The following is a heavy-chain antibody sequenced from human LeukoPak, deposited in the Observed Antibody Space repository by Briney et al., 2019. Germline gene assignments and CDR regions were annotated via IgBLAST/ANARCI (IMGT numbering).Heavy chain of an antibody. V-gene: IGHV3-53*01. J-gene: IGHJ4*02. CDR3: ARDPVGTGGFDY. CDR2: IYSGGST. CDR1: GFTVSSNY. Sequence: GGSLRLSCAASGFTVSSNYMSWVRQAPGKGLEWVSVIYSGGSTYYADSVKGRFTISRDNSNNTLYLQMNSLRAEDTAVYYCARDPVGTGGFDYWGQGTLVTVSS. D-gene: IGHD1-26*01.